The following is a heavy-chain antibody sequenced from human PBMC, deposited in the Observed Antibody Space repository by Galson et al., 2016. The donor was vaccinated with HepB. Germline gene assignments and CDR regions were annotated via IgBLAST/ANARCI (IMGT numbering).Heavy chain of an antibody. CDR3: ARVHQGWYAGYFDY. J-gene: IGHJ4*02. D-gene: IGHD6-19*01. V-gene: IGHV6-1*01. CDR1: GDSVSSNSAA. CDR2: TYYRSKWYN. Sequence: CAISGDSVSSNSAAWNWIRQSPSRGLEWLGRTYYRSKWYNDYAVSVKSRITINPDTSKNQFSLQLYSVTPEDTAVYYCARVHQGWYAGYFDYWGQGTLVTVSS.